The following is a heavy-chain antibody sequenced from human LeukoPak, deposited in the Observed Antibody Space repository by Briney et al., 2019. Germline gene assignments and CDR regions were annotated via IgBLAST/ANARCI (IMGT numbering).Heavy chain of an antibody. V-gene: IGHV3-30*02. J-gene: IGHJ4*02. CDR2: IWYDGSIK. D-gene: IGHD3-10*01. Sequence: GGSLRLSCAASGFTFNNFAMHWVRQAPGKGLEWVAFIWYDGSIKYYADSVKGRFTISRDNSKNTLYLQMNSLRVEDTAVYYCATDLGAGGYFDYWGQGTLVTVSS. CDR3: ATDLGAGGYFDY. CDR1: GFTFNNFA.